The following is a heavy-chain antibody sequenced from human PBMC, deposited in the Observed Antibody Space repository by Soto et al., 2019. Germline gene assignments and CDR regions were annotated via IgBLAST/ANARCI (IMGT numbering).Heavy chain of an antibody. CDR1: GFTFDDYA. V-gene: IGHV3-9*01. Sequence: EVQLLESGGGLVQPGRSLRLSCVASGFTFDDYAMHWVRQAPGKGLEWVSGISWNGDETDYADSIRGRFTISRDNTKNSLFLQMNSLRADDSALYYCAKGSEWLVTWDFDYWGQGTLVTVSS. CDR3: AKGSEWLVTWDFDY. J-gene: IGHJ4*02. D-gene: IGHD6-19*01. CDR2: ISWNGDET.